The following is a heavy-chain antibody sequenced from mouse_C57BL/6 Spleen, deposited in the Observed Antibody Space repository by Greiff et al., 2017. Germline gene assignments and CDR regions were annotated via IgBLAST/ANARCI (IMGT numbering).Heavy chain of an antibody. CDR2: ISDGGSYT. CDR1: GFTFSSYA. J-gene: IGHJ4*01. CDR3: ASQLTGYAMDY. D-gene: IGHD1-1*01. Sequence: EVMLVESGGGLVKPGGSLKLSCAASGFTFSSYAMSWVRQTPEKRLEWVATISDGGSYTYYPDNVKGRFTFSRDNAKNNLYLQMSHLKSEDTAMYYCASQLTGYAMDYWGQGTSVTVSS. V-gene: IGHV5-4*03.